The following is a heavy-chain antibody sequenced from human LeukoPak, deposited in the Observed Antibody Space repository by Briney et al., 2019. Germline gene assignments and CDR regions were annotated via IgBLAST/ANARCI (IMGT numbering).Heavy chain of an antibody. Sequence: ASVKVSCKASGYTFTGYHIHWVRQAPGQGLEWMGRINPYSGDTNFAQKFQGRVTMTRDTSITTAYMDLSSLTPDDTAVYFCAWSYNYYYYYMDVWGKGTTVTVSS. CDR3: AWSYNYYYYYMDV. D-gene: IGHD3-10*01. CDR1: GYTFTGYH. CDR2: INPYSGDT. J-gene: IGHJ6*03. V-gene: IGHV1-2*06.